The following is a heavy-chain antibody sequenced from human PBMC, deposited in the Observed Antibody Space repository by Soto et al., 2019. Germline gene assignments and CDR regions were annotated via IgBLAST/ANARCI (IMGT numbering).Heavy chain of an antibody. D-gene: IGHD5-12*01. V-gene: IGHV3-23*01. CDR1: GFTFSSYA. CDR2: ISGSGGST. J-gene: IGHJ5*02. CDR3: AKGGRGYSGYELDP. Sequence: PGGSLRLSCAASGFTFSSYAMSWVRQAPGKGLEWVSAISGSGGSTYYADSVKGRFTISRDNSKNTLYLQMNSLRAEDTAVYYCAKGGRGYSGYELDPWGQGTLVTVSS.